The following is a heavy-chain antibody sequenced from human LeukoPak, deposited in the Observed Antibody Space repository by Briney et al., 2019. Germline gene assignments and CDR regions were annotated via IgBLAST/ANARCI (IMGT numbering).Heavy chain of an antibody. D-gene: IGHD7-27*01. CDR3: ARDGDAGAFDT. V-gene: IGHV1-69*04. CDR2: IIPILGIA. Sequence: SVKVSCKASGGTFSSYAISWVRQAPGQGLEWMGRIIPILGIANYAQKFQGRVTITADKSTSTAYMELSSLRSEDTAVYYCARDGDAGAFDTWGQGTMVTVSS. CDR1: GGTFSSYA. J-gene: IGHJ3*02.